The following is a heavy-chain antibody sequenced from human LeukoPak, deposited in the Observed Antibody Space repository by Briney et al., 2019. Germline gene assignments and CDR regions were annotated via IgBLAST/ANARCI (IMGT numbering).Heavy chain of an antibody. D-gene: IGHD2-2*01. CDR1: GFTFSNYG. Sequence: GGSLRLSCAASGFTFSNYGMHWVRQAPGKGLEWVAFVRSDGGIKYYADSVKGRFTISRDNSRTTVYLQMNSLRAEDTAVYHCAKDLPAAYFDYWGQETLVTVSS. CDR3: AKDLPAAYFDY. CDR2: VRSDGGIK. V-gene: IGHV3-30*02. J-gene: IGHJ4*02.